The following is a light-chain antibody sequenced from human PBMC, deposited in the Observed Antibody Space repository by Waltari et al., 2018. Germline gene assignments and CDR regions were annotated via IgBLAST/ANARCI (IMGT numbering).Light chain of an antibody. CDR3: CSYAGSYTWV. CDR2: DVS. J-gene: IGLJ3*02. CDR1: SSDVGEYNY. V-gene: IGLV2-11*02. Sequence: TAPTQTRSVSGTSGQSGTITCTGTSSDVGEYNYVSWYQQHPGKAPKLMIYDVSKLPSGVPDRFSGSKSGNTASLTISGLQAEDEADYYGCSYAGSYTWVFGGGTKLTVL.